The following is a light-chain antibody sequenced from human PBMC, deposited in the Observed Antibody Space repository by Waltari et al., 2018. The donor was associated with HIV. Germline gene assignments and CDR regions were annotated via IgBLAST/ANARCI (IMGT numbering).Light chain of an antibody. V-gene: IGLV1-44*01. CDR2: ADY. J-gene: IGLJ3*02. Sequence: QSVLTQPPSASGTPGQRVTISCSGGSSNIGINPVSWYQQFPGRAPKVLIFADYQRPSGVPGRFSGSRSGTSASLAISGLQSEDEADYYCAALDHSLDGPVFGGGTRLTVL. CDR1: SSNIGINP. CDR3: AALDHSLDGPV.